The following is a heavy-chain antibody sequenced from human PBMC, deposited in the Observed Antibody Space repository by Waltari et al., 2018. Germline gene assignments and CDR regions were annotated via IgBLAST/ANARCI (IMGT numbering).Heavy chain of an antibody. V-gene: IGHV3-43D*04. J-gene: IGHJ6*03. Sequence: EVQLVESGGVVVQPGGSLSLSCAASGFPLDDYAMPWVRQAPGKGLEWVSLIRWDGGSTYYADSVKGRFTISRDNSKNSLYLQMNSLRAEDTALYYCARNLDYYYYYMDVWGKGTTVTVSS. CDR2: IRWDGGST. CDR1: GFPLDDYA. CDR3: ARNLDYYYYYMDV.